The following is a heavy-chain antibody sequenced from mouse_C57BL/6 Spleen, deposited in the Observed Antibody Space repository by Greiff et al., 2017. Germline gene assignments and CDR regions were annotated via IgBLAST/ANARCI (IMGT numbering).Heavy chain of an antibody. Sequence: VQLQQSGPELVKPGASVKISCKASGYTFTDYYMNWVKQSHGKSLEWIGDINPNNGGTSYNQKFKGKATLTVDKSSSTAYMELRSLTSEDSAVYYCARAYYSNYGYYAMDYWGQGTSVTVSS. CDR1: GYTFTDYY. V-gene: IGHV1-26*01. CDR3: ARAYYSNYGYYAMDY. D-gene: IGHD2-5*01. CDR2: INPNNGGT. J-gene: IGHJ4*01.